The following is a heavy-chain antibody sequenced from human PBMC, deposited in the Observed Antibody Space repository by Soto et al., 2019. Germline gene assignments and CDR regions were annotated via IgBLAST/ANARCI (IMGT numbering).Heavy chain of an antibody. D-gene: IGHD2-15*01. CDR1: GGSISSSSYY. CDR2: IYYSGST. Sequence: SETLSLTCTVSGGSISSSSYYWGWIRQPPGKGLEWIGSIYYSGSTYYNPSLKSRVTISVDTSKNQFSLKLSSVTAADTAVYYCARGRDIVVVVAGNYFDYWGQGTLVTVSS. CDR3: ARGRDIVVVVAGNYFDY. V-gene: IGHV4-39*01. J-gene: IGHJ4*02.